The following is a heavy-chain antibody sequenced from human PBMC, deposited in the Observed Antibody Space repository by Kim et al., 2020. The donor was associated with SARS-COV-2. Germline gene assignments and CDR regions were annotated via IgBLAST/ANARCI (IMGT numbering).Heavy chain of an antibody. V-gene: IGHV3-30*18. J-gene: IGHJ4*01. CDR2: ISYDGSNK. D-gene: IGHD3-10*01. CDR1: GFTFSNYG. CDR3: AKDLSMVRGTKGPLDY. Sequence: GGSLRLSCAASGFTFSNYGMHWVRQAPGKGLEWVAVISYDGSNKYYADSVKGRFTISRDNSKNTLYLQMNSLRDEDTAVYYCAKDLSMVRGTKGPLDYWG.